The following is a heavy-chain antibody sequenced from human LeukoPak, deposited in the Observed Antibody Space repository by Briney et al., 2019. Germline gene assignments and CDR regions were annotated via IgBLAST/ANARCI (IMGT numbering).Heavy chain of an antibody. J-gene: IGHJ4*02. CDR1: GGPISSSSYY. CDR3: AREFTYCGGDCSLFDY. CDR2: IYYSGST. V-gene: IGHV4-39*02. Sequence: SETLSLTCTVSGGPISSSSYYWGWIRQPPGKGLEWIGSIYYSGSTYYNPSLKGRVTISVDTSKTQFSRKLSSVTAADTAVYYCAREFTYCGGDCSLFDYWGQGTPVTVSS. D-gene: IGHD2-21*02.